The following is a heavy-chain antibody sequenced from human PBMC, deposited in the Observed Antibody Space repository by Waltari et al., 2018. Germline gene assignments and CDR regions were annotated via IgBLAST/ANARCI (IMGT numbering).Heavy chain of an antibody. CDR3: ARDRGYCGSISCYYFDY. CDR1: S. V-gene: IGHV3-21*01. D-gene: IGHD2-2*01. Sequence: SMNWVRQAPGKGLEWVSSISSSSSYIYYADSVKGRFTISRDNAKNSLYLQINSLRAEDTAVYYCARDRGYCGSISCYYFDYWGQGILVTVSS. J-gene: IGHJ4*02. CDR2: ISSSSSYI.